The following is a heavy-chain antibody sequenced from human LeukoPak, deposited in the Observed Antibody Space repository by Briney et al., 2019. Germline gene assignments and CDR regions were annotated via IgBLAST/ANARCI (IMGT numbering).Heavy chain of an antibody. CDR1: GFTFSSYW. J-gene: IGHJ3*02. D-gene: IGHD3-9*01. Sequence: PGGSLRLSCAASGFTFSSYWMSWVRQAPGKGLEWVANIKQDGSEKYYVDSVKGRFTISRDNAKNSLYLQMNSLRAEDTAVYYCARRRYFDWSFFSPRALDAFDIWGQGTMVTVSS. V-gene: IGHV3-7*01. CDR3: ARRRYFDWSFFSPRALDAFDI. CDR2: IKQDGSEK.